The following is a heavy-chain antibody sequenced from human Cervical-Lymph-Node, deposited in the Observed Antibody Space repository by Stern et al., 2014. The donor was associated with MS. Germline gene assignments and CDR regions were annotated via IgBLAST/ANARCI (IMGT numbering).Heavy chain of an antibody. CDR3: ARGELKEGLVRGMDV. D-gene: IGHD1-26*01. Sequence: QVQLGQSGAEVKKPGSSVKVSCKASGGTFSSYAISWVRQAPGQGLEWMGGIIPIFGTANYAQQFQGGGTITADESTSTAYMELSSLRSEDTAVYYCARGELKEGLVRGMDVWGQGTTVTVSS. V-gene: IGHV1-69*01. J-gene: IGHJ6*02. CDR1: GGTFSSYA. CDR2: IIPIFGTA.